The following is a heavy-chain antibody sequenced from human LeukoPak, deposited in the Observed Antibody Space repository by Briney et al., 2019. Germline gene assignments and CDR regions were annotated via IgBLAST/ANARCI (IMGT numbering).Heavy chain of an antibody. V-gene: IGHV4-4*07. J-gene: IGHJ4*02. CDR2: IYTSGST. CDR1: GGSISSDY. Sequence: SETLSLTCTVSGGSISSDYWSWIRQPAGKGLEWIGRIYTSGSTNYNPSLKSRVTISVDKSKNQFSLKLSSVTAADTAVYYCAGDYSSSWSRGFDYWGQGTLVTVSS. CDR3: AGDYSSSWSRGFDY. D-gene: IGHD6-13*01.